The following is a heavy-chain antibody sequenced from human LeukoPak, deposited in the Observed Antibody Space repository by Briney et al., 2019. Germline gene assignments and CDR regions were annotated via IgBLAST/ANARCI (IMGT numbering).Heavy chain of an antibody. CDR2: ISSSSYI. V-gene: IGHV3-21*01. D-gene: IGHD1-26*01. CDR3: ARALSTGATLDY. CDR1: GFTFSSYS. J-gene: IGHJ4*02. Sequence: PGGSLRLSCAASGFTFSSYSMNWVRQAPGKGLEWVSSISSSSYIYYADSVKGRFTISRDNAKNSLYLQMNSLRAEDTAVYYCARALSTGATLDYWGQGTLVTVSS.